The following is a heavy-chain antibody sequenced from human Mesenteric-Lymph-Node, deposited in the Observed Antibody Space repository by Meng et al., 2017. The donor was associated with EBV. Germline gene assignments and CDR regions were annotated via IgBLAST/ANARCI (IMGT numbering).Heavy chain of an antibody. CDR3: ARHDPSDHGAPNWFDP. D-gene: IGHD4-17*01. Sequence: ESVPGLGKPWGTLALTFAVSGGSVSSSYWWIWGRQPPGKGLEWIGEIYHSGSTNYNPYLKSRVTISLDKSKNQFSMNLTSVTAADTAVYHCARHDPSDHGAPNWFDPWGQGTLVTVSS. CDR1: GGSVSSSYW. CDR2: IYHSGST. J-gene: IGHJ5*02. V-gene: IGHV4-4*02.